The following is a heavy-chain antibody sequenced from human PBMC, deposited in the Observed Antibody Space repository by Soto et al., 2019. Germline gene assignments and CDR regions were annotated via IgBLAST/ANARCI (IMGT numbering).Heavy chain of an antibody. Sequence: QVQLQESGPGLVKPSETLSLTCTVSGGSISSFYWSWIRQPPGKGLEWIGYIYYSGITNYNPSLKSRVSISLDTSKNQLSLRLTSVTAADTAVYYCARYRGSESNSFWFAPRGQGTLVTVSS. V-gene: IGHV4-59*01. D-gene: IGHD6-6*01. CDR1: GGSISSFY. J-gene: IGHJ5*02. CDR2: IYYSGIT. CDR3: ARYRGSESNSFWFAP.